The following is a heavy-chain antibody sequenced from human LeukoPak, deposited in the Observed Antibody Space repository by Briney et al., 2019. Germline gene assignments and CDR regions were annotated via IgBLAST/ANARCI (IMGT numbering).Heavy chain of an antibody. D-gene: IGHD5-12*01. J-gene: IGHJ4*02. CDR1: GFTFSSYW. CDR3: ARGGSTSDY. V-gene: IGHV3-7*01. CDR2: IKQDGSEK. Sequence: PGVSLRLSCAASGFTFSSYWMSWVRQAPGKGPEWVANIKQDGSEKYCVDSVKGRFTISRDNAKNSLYLQMNGLRAEDTAVYYCARGGSTSDYWGQGTLVTVSS.